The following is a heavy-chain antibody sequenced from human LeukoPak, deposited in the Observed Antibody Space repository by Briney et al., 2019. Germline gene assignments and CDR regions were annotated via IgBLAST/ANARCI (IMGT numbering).Heavy chain of an antibody. CDR1: GCTFTGYY. D-gene: IGHD2-2*01. CDR3: ARYCSSTSCYGEFDP. J-gene: IGHJ5*02. CDR2: INPNSGGT. V-gene: IGHV1-2*02. Sequence: GASVKVSCKASGCTFTGYYMHWVRQAPGQGLEWMGWINPNSGGTNYAQKFQGRVAMTRDTSISTAYMELSRLRSDDTAVYYCARYCSSTSCYGEFDPWGQGTLVTVSS.